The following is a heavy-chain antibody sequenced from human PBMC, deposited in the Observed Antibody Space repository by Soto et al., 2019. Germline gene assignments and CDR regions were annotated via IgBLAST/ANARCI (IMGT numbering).Heavy chain of an antibody. Sequence: GGSLRLSCAASGFTFSSYAMSWVRQAPGKGLEWVPAISGSGGSTYYADSVKGRFTISRDNSKNTLYLQMNSLRAEDTAVYYCAKEERYYYDSSGYLNWFDPWGQGTLVTVSS. J-gene: IGHJ5*02. CDR1: GFTFSSYA. CDR3: AKEERYYYDSSGYLNWFDP. CDR2: ISGSGGST. D-gene: IGHD3-22*01. V-gene: IGHV3-23*01.